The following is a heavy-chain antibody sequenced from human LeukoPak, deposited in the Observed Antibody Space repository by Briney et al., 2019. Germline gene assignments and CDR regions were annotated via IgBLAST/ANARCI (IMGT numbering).Heavy chain of an antibody. CDR1: GGSFSGYY. V-gene: IGHV4-34*01. CDR3: ARDLRQQFMNWFDP. Sequence: SETLSLTCAVYGGSFSGYYWSWIRQPPGKGLEWIGEINHSGSTNYNPSLKSRVTISVDKSKNQFSLKLSSVTAADTAVYYCARDLRQQFMNWFDPWGQGTLVTVSS. CDR2: INHSGST. D-gene: IGHD6-13*01. J-gene: IGHJ5*02.